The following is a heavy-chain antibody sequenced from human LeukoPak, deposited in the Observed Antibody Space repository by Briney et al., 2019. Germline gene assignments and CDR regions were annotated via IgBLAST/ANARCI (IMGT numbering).Heavy chain of an antibody. Sequence: GGFLRLSCAASGFTFSSYAMSWVRQAPGKGLEWVSAISGSGGSTYYADSVKGRFTISRDNSKNTLYLQMNSLRAEDTAVYYCARKAYGGNSPCDYWGQGTLVTVSS. J-gene: IGHJ4*02. CDR2: ISGSGGST. D-gene: IGHD4-23*01. V-gene: IGHV3-23*01. CDR1: GFTFSSYA. CDR3: ARKAYGGNSPCDY.